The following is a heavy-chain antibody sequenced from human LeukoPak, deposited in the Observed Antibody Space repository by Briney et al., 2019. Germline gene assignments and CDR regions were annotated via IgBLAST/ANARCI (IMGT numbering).Heavy chain of an antibody. V-gene: IGHV3-23*01. CDR3: AKDGVDYGGPMYYFDY. D-gene: IGHD4-23*01. Sequence: GGSLRLSCAASGFTFSSYAMSWVRQAPGKGLEWVSAISGSVGSTCYADSVKGRFTISRDNSKNTLYLQMNSLRAEDTAVYYCAKDGVDYGGPMYYFDYWGQGTLVTVSS. CDR1: GFTFSSYA. J-gene: IGHJ4*02. CDR2: ISGSVGST.